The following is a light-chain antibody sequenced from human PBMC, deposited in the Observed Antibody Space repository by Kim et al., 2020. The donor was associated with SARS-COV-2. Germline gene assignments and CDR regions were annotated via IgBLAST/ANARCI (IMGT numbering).Light chain of an antibody. V-gene: IGLV2-14*03. CDR3: SSYRSRSTYV. Sequence: QSALTQPASVSGSPGQSITISCTGTSSDVGGYNYVSWYQQHPGKAPKLMIYDVSNRPSGVSNRFSGSKSANTASLTISGPQAEDEADYYCSSYRSRSTYVFGTGTQLTVL. CDR2: DVS. J-gene: IGLJ1*01. CDR1: SSDVGGYNY.